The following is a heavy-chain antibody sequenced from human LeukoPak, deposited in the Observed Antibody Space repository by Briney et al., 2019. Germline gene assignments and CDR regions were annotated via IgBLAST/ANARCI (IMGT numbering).Heavy chain of an antibody. D-gene: IGHD4-17*01. CDR1: GLTFSTYM. V-gene: IGHV3-21*01. Sequence: GGSLRLSCAASGLTFSTYMMNWVRQAPGKGLEWVSSISSSSSYIYYAESVKGRFTISRDNAKNSLYLQMNSRRAEDTAVYYCARDFYGDYVAAFDIWGQGTMVTVSS. CDR3: ARDFYGDYVAAFDI. J-gene: IGHJ3*02. CDR2: ISSSSSYI.